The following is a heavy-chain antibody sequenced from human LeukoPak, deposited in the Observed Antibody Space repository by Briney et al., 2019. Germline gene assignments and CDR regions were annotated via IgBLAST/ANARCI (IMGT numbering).Heavy chain of an antibody. Sequence: PGGSLRLSCAASGFTFSSYAMSWVRQAPGKGLEWVSSISDTGATTYYADSVKGRFTISRDNSKNTLYVQMSSLRAEDTALYYCAKSETLAIRPFDFDYWGQGILVTVSS. J-gene: IGHJ4*02. CDR3: AKSETLAIRPFDFDY. V-gene: IGHV3-23*01. CDR2: ISDTGATT. CDR1: GFTFSSYA. D-gene: IGHD6-6*01.